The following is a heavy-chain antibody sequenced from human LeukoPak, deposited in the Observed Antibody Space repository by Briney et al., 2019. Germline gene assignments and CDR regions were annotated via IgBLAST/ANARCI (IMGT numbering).Heavy chain of an antibody. V-gene: IGHV1-69*04. D-gene: IGHD3-10*01. CDR1: GGTFSSYA. Sequence: ASVKVSCKASGGTFSSYAVSWVRQAPGQGLEWMGRIIPILGIANYARKFQGRVTITADKSTSTAYMELSSLRSEDTAVYYCAREGVWFGELLPFDYWGQGTLVTVSS. CDR3: AREGVWFGELLPFDY. CDR2: IIPILGIA. J-gene: IGHJ4*02.